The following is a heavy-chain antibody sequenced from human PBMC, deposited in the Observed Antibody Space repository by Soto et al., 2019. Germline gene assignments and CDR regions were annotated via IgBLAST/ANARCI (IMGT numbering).Heavy chain of an antibody. D-gene: IGHD3-10*01. V-gene: IGHV3-72*01. CDR1: GFTFSDHY. Sequence: EVQLVESGGGLVQPGGSLRLSCAASGFTFSDHYMDWVRQAPGKGLECVGRIRNRPNRYTTQYAASVKGRFAVLRDDSENLVYLQMNDLKTEDTAVYYCVRDSGRGFYFDYWGQGAQVTVSS. CDR2: IRNRPNRYTT. CDR3: VRDSGRGFYFDY. J-gene: IGHJ4*02.